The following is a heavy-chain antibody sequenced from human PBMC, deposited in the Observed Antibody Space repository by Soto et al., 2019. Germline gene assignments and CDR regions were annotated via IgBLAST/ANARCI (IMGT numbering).Heavy chain of an antibody. CDR2: IIPIFGTA. D-gene: IGHD1-20*01. Sequence: QVQLVQSGAEVQKPGSSVKVSCKASGGTFSSYAISWVRQAPGQGLEWMGGIIPIFGTANYAKKFQGRVTITADESTSTAYMELSSLRPEDTALYYCARDRQGITGIYGGGHYYYGMDVWGQGTTVTVSS. J-gene: IGHJ6*02. V-gene: IGHV1-69*01. CDR1: GGTFSSYA. CDR3: ARDRQGITGIYGGGHYYYGMDV.